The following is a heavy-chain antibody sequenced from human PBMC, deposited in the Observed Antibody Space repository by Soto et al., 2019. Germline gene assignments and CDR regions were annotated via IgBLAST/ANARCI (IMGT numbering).Heavy chain of an antibody. CDR3: AKGLVPAAKTSLNGY. CDR2: ISDNGGST. Sequence: EVQLLESGGGLVQPGGSLRLSCAASGFSFSNYAMTWVRQAPGKGLEWVSTISDNGGSTYYADSVKGRFTISRDNSKKTLYLQINSLRAEDTAVYYCAKGLVPAAKTSLNGYWGQGPLVTVSS. V-gene: IGHV3-23*01. D-gene: IGHD2-2*01. J-gene: IGHJ4*02. CDR1: GFSFSNYA.